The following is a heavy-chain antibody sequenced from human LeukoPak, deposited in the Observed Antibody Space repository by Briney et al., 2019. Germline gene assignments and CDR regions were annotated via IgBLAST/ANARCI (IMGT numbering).Heavy chain of an antibody. CDR3: ASHYDTSGYHYFDF. CDR1: GFTFSSYG. Sequence: PGGSLRLSCAASGFTFSSYGMHWVRQAPGKGLEWVAVISYDGSNKYYADSVKGRFTISRDSSKNTQYLQMNSLRAEDTAVYYCASHYDTSGYHYFDFRGQGTLVTVSS. CDR2: ISYDGSNK. J-gene: IGHJ4*02. D-gene: IGHD3-22*01. V-gene: IGHV3-30*19.